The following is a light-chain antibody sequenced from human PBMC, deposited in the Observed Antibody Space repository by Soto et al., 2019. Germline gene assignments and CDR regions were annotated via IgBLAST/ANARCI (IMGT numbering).Light chain of an antibody. CDR2: DAS. CDR3: QQRSNWPIT. V-gene: IGKV3-11*01. J-gene: IGKJ5*01. CDR1: QSVSSY. Sequence: EIVLTQSPATLSFSPGERATPSRRTSQSVSSYLAWYQQKPGQAPRLLIYDASNRATGIPVRFSGSGSGTDSTLTISSLEPEDFAVYYCQQRSNWPITFGQGTRLEIK.